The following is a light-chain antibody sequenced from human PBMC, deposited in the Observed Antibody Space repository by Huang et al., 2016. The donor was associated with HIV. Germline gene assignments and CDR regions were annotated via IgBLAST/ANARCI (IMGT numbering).Light chain of an antibody. CDR2: CAS. CDR1: QSVSNT. Sequence: IVMTQSPATLSVSPGDRVTLSCRASQSVSNTLAWYHQRPGQAPRLLIYCASTRATGVPVRFSGSGSGTDFTLTITGLQFEDLGVYFCQQYSNWPRTFGQGTKV. J-gene: IGKJ1*01. V-gene: IGKV3-15*01. CDR3: QQYSNWPRT.